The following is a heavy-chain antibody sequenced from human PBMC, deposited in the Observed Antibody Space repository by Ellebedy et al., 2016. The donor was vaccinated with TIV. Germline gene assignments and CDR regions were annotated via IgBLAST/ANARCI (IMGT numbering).Heavy chain of an antibody. D-gene: IGHD6-19*01. V-gene: IGHV1-18*01. CDR3: ARDSSRVQYSSGWYVTDY. J-gene: IGHJ4*02. CDR2: INGYNGNT. CDR1: GYLLTSYG. Sequence: ASVKVSCXASGYLLTSYGISWVRQAPGQGLEWMGWINGYNGNTDNVQKLQGRVTMTTDTSTATVYMELRSLRSDDTAVYYCARDSSRVQYSSGWYVTDYWGQGTLVTVSS.